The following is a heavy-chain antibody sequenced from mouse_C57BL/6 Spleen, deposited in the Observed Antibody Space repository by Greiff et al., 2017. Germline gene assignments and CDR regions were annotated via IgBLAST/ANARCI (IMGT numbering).Heavy chain of an antibody. Sequence: QVQLQQSGAELVRPGASVKLSCKASGYTFTDYYINWVKQRPGKGLEWIARIYPGSGNTYYNEKFKGKATLTAEKSSSTAYMQLSSLTSEDSAVYFCAREGKRYGSSYRYAMDYWGQGTSVTVSS. J-gene: IGHJ4*01. CDR2: IYPGSGNT. CDR1: GYTFTDYY. V-gene: IGHV1-76*01. CDR3: AREGKRYGSSYRYAMDY. D-gene: IGHD1-1*01.